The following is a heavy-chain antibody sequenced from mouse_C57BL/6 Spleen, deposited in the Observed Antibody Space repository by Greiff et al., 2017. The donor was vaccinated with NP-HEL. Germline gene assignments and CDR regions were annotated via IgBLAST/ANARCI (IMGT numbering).Heavy chain of an antibody. CDR1: GYTFTSYW. Sequence: VQLQQPGAELVKPGASVKLSCKASGYTFTSYWMHWVKQRPGQGLEWIGMIHPNSGSTNYNEKFKSKATLTVDKSSSTAYMQLSSLTSEDSAVYYCASCDDYDAWFAYWGQGTLVTVSA. D-gene: IGHD2-4*01. CDR2: IHPNSGST. V-gene: IGHV1-64*01. J-gene: IGHJ3*01. CDR3: ASCDDYDAWFAY.